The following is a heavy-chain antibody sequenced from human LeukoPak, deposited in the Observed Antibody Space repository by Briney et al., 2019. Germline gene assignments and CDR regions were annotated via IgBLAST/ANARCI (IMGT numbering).Heavy chain of an antibody. D-gene: IGHD5-18*01. CDR3: ARDQGRYSYGCSRH. Sequence: PGGSLRLSCAASGFTFSSYGMHLVRQAPGKGLEWVAVIWYDGSNKYYADSVKGRFTISRDNSKNTLYLQMDSLRAEDTAVYYCARDQGRYSYGCSRHWGQGTLVTVSS. J-gene: IGHJ4*02. CDR2: IWYDGSNK. CDR1: GFTFSSYG. V-gene: IGHV3-33*01.